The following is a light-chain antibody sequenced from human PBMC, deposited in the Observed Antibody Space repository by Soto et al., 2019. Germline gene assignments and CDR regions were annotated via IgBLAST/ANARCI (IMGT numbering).Light chain of an antibody. CDR2: GAS. V-gene: IGKV3-20*01. CDR1: QNIPHNY. Sequence: EIVLTPSPGTLSFSPGERSTLSFRSSQNIPHNYLAWYRQKPGQAPRLLIYGASIRATGIPDRFSGSGSGTDFTLTITRLEPEDFAVYHCQQYDGSPRTFGQGTKVDIK. J-gene: IGKJ1*01. CDR3: QQYDGSPRT.